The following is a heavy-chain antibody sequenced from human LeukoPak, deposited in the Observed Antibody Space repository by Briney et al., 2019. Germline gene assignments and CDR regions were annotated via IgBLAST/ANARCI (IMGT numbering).Heavy chain of an antibody. D-gene: IGHD6-6*01. CDR2: INHSGST. CDR1: GGSFSGYY. V-gene: IGHV4-34*01. Sequence: PSETLSLTCAVYGGSFSGYYWSWIRQPPGKGLEWIGEINHSGSTNYNPSLKSRVTISVDTSKNRFSLKLSSVTAADTAVYYCARDKGTSYLSSFDYWGQGTLVTVSS. J-gene: IGHJ4*02. CDR3: ARDKGTSYLSSFDY.